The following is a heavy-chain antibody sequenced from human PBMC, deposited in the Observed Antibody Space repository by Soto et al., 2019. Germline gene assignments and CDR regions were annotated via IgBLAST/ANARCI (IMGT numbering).Heavy chain of an antibody. Sequence: SETLSLTCTVSGGSLRDTIYYWGWIRQPPGQGLEWIGSIHYSGSTHYNPSLKSRLTLSADPSMSQFSLNLTSVPPADTSVYYCARHMRAVAAPLAYWGQGTVVTVSS. V-gene: IGHV4-39*01. CDR2: IHYSGST. J-gene: IGHJ4*02. D-gene: IGHD6-19*01. CDR3: ARHMRAVAAPLAY. CDR1: GGSLRDTIYY.